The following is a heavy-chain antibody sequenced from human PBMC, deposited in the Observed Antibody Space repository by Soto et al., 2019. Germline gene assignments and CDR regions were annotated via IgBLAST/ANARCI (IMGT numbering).Heavy chain of an antibody. J-gene: IGHJ6*02. CDR1: GGSFSGYY. CDR3: ARRVVRGVPHHDYDCMDV. CDR2: INHSGSI. V-gene: IGHV4-34*01. D-gene: IGHD3-10*01. Sequence: QVQLQQWGAGLLKPSETLSLTCVVYGGSFSGYYWSWIRQPPGKGLEWIGEINHSGSINYKPSLQSQVTISVDSAKKQFSLKRISVTAADTAVYYGARRVVRGVPHHDYDCMDVWGQGTTVTVSS.